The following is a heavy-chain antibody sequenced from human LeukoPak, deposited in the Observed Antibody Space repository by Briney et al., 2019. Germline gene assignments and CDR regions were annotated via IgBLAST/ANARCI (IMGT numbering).Heavy chain of an antibody. V-gene: IGHV4-30-2*03. CDR2: IYHSGST. CDR1: GGSISSGGYS. J-gene: IGHJ4*02. D-gene: IGHD3-9*01. Sequence: SETLSLTCAVSGGSISSGGYSWSWIRQPPGKGLEWIGYIYHSGSTYYNPSLKSRATISVDTSKNKFSLKLTSVTAADTAVYYCARHRHGGYFDWLFDYWGQGTLVTVSS. CDR3: ARHRHGGYFDWLFDY.